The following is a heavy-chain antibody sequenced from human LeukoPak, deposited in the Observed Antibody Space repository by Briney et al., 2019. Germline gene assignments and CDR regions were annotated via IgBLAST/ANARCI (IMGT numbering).Heavy chain of an antibody. CDR2: IHGNGETT. D-gene: IGHD3-16*01. V-gene: IGHV3-23*01. CDR1: GFMFSRFD. Sequence: GGSLRLSCVGSGFMFSRFDLIWVRQAPGKGLEWVSGIHGNGETTYYGDSVKGRFTISRDNSKSTLYLQMNSLRVEDTAEYFCGRDPNGDYVGAFEFWGQGTKVAVSS. J-gene: IGHJ3*01. CDR3: GRDPNGDYVGAFEF.